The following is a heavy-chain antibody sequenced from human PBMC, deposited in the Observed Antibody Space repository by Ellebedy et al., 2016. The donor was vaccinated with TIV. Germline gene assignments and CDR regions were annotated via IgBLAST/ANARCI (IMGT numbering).Heavy chain of an antibody. J-gene: IGHJ6*02. CDR1: GFTFSSYA. Sequence: GESLKISCTTSGFTFSSYAMNWVRQAPGKGLEWVSAISGRGNSAFYAGSVKGRFTISRDNSKNTLYLQMNSLRAEDTAVYYCAKDRYGGNPWYYYYYGMDVWGQGTTVTVSS. D-gene: IGHD4-23*01. CDR3: AKDRYGGNPWYYYYYGMDV. CDR2: ISGRGNSA. V-gene: IGHV3-23*01.